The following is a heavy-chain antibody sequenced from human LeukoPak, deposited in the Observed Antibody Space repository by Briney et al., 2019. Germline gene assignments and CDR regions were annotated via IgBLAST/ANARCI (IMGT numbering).Heavy chain of an antibody. Sequence: PGGSLRLSCAASGFTFSSFGMHWVRQTPGKGLEWVAFTRYDGYNKYHADSVKGRFTISRDNSKNTLYLQMNSLRAEDTAVYYCARDESGTTLWFDPWGQGTLVTVSS. CDR3: ARDESGTTLWFDP. J-gene: IGHJ5*02. V-gene: IGHV3-30*02. CDR1: GFTFSSFG. CDR2: TRYDGYNK. D-gene: IGHD1-7*01.